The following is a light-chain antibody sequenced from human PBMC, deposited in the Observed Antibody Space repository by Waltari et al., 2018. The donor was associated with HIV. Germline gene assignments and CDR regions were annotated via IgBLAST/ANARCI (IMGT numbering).Light chain of an antibody. J-gene: IGLJ3*02. CDR1: TGAVTSGHY. Sequence: QAVVTQEPSLTVSPGGTVTLTCGSSTGAVTSGHYPYWFQAPTTLIFDTSNKHSWTPARFSGSLLGGKAALTLSGAQPEDEAEYYCLLSYSGASWVFGGGTKVTVL. V-gene: IGLV7-46*01. CDR3: LLSYSGASWV. CDR2: DTS.